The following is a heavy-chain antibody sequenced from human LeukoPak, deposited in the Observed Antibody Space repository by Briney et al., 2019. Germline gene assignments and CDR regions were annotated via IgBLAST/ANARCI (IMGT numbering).Heavy chain of an antibody. CDR2: ISSSSSTI. CDR1: GFTFSSYN. Sequence: GGSLRLSCAASGFTFSSYNMNWVRQAPGKGLEWVSYISSSSSTIYYADSVKGRFSIPRDNAKNSLYLQMNSLRAEDTAVYYCARAYCSGDTCYPDYWGQGTLVTVSS. J-gene: IGHJ4*02. V-gene: IGHV3-48*01. CDR3: ARAYCSGDTCYPDY. D-gene: IGHD2-15*01.